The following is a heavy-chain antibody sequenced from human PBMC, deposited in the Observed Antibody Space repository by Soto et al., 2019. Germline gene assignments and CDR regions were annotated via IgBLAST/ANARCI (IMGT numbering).Heavy chain of an antibody. CDR2: VHYSGSA. CDR1: GGSISTSSYF. V-gene: IGHV4-39*01. CDR3: ARHRWGSGSYSGLLDF. Sequence: QLQLQESGPGLVKPSETLSLTCSVSGGSISTSSYFWGWIRQPPGKGLEWVGAVHYSGSANYRSSLQGRFTISVDTSQNQFSLRLRSVTAADTAVYYCARHRWGSGSYSGLLDFWGQGALVTVSS. J-gene: IGHJ4*02. D-gene: IGHD3-10*01.